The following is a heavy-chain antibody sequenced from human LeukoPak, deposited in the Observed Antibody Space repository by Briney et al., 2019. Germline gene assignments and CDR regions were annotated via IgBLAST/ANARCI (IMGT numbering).Heavy chain of an antibody. V-gene: IGHV4-59*12. D-gene: IGHD3-9*01. J-gene: IGHJ4*02. CDR3: ARGYIGGFDWLLPRGNFDY. CDR1: DGSFNGYW. Sequence: NPSATLSLTCAVYDGSFNGYWWSWIRQPPGKGLEWIGYIYYSGSTKYNPSLKSRVTISVDTSKNQFSLKLSSVTAADTAVYYCARGYIGGFDWLLPRGNFDYWGQGTLVTVSS. CDR2: IYYSGST.